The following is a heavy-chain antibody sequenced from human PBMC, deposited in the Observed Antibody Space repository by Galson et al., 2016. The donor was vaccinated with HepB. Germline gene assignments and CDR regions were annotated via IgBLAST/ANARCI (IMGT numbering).Heavy chain of an antibody. J-gene: IGHJ4*02. CDR2: INPYSGDT. D-gene: IGHD4-17*01. Sequence: SVKVSCKASGYKFTTYGISWVRQAPGQGLEWMGWINPYSGDTHYAKNPQGRVTLTTDTSTSTAYMEVRGLRFDDTAVFYCARDTYRGVLDYGDAFDYWGQGALVTISS. V-gene: IGHV1-18*01. CDR1: GYKFTTYG. CDR3: ARDTYRGVLDYGDAFDY.